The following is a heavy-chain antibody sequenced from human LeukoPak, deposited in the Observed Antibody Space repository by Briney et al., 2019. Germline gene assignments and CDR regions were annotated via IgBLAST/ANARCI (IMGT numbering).Heavy chain of an antibody. CDR1: GFIFSDHY. Sequence: GGSLRLSCAASGFIFSDHYMSWIRQAPGKGLEWVAYISSGGSTIYYADSVKGRFTISRDNSKNTLYLQMNSLRAEDTAVYYCAKDPLKTYYGDYFFDYWGQGTLVTVSS. V-gene: IGHV3-11*04. D-gene: IGHD4-17*01. CDR3: AKDPLKTYYGDYFFDY. J-gene: IGHJ4*02. CDR2: ISSGGSTI.